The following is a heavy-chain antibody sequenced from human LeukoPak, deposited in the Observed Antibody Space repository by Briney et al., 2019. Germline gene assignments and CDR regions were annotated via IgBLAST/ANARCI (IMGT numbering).Heavy chain of an antibody. CDR2: IRSKAYGGTT. CDR1: GFTFGDYA. V-gene: IGHV3-49*03. J-gene: IGHJ6*03. D-gene: IGHD6-13*01. Sequence: PGGSLRLSCTASGFTFGDYAMSWFRQAPGKGLEWVGFIRSKAYGGTTEYAASVKGRFTISRDDSKSIAYLQMNSLKTEDTAVYYCTRDGSHGVFYYYMDVWGKGTTVTVSS. CDR3: TRDGSHGVFYYYMDV.